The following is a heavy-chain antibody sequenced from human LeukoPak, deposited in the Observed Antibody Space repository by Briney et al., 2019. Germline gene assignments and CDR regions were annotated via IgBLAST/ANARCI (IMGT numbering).Heavy chain of an antibody. CDR2: LSAYNGNT. Sequence: ASVKVSCKASGYTFTSYGMSWVRQAPGQGLEWMGWLSAYNGNTNYAQKIQGRVTMTTDTSTNTDYMRLRSMRSYDTAVYYCARDCSSTSCYMAYWGQGTLVTVSS. CDR3: ARDCSSTSCYMAY. V-gene: IGHV1-18*01. D-gene: IGHD2-2*02. J-gene: IGHJ4*02. CDR1: GYTFTSYG.